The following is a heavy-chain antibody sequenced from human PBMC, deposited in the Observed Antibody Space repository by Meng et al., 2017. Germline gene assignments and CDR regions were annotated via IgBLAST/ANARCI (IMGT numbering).Heavy chain of an antibody. D-gene: IGHD6-13*01. CDR3: ARVPLAAAETSGAFDI. Sequence: GGSLRLSCKGSGYSFTSYWIGWVRQMPGKGLEWMGIIYPGDSDTRYSPSFQGQVTISADKSISTAYLQWSSLKASDTAMYYCARVPLAAAETSGAFDIWGQGTMVTVSS. V-gene: IGHV5-51*01. J-gene: IGHJ3*02. CDR1: GYSFTSYW. CDR2: IYPGDSDT.